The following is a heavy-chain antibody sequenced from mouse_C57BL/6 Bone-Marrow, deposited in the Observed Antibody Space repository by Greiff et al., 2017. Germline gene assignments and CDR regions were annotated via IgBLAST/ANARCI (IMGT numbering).Heavy chain of an antibody. CDR2: IHPNSGST. CDR3: ARRITTGGMDY. J-gene: IGHJ4*01. D-gene: IGHD1-1*01. CDR1: GYTFTSYW. Sequence: VKLQQPGAELVKPGASVKLSCKASGYTFTSYWMHWVKQRPGQGLEWIGMIHPNSGSTNYTEKFKSKATLTVDKSSSTAYMQLSSLTSEDSAVYYCARRITTGGMDYWGQGTSVTVSS. V-gene: IGHV1-64*01.